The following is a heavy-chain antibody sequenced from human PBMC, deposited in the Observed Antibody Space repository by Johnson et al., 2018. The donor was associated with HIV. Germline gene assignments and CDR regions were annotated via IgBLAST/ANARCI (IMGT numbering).Heavy chain of an antibody. CDR3: ASSTVMMTDDAFDI. CDR1: GFTFSNAW. J-gene: IGHJ3*02. CDR2: INQYGSEE. D-gene: IGHD4-11*01. Sequence: MQLVESGGGLVKPGGSLRLSCAASGFTFSNAWMTWVRQAPGKGLQWVANINQYGSEEYYVDSVKGRFTISRDNAKNSMYLQMNTLNAEDTAVYYCASSTVMMTDDAFDIWGQGTVVTVSP. V-gene: IGHV3-7*03.